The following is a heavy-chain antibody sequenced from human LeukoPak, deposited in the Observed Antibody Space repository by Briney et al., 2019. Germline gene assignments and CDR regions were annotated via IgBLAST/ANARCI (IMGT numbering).Heavy chain of an antibody. CDR2: IYHSGST. CDR3: ARREGSCYTI. D-gene: IGHD2-15*01. Sequence: PSETLSLTCTVSGYSISSGYYWGWIRQPPGKGLEWIGSIYHSGSTYYNPSLKSRVTISVDTSKNQFSLKLSSVTAADTAVYYCARREGSCYTIWGQGTLVTVSS. CDR1: GYSISSGYY. J-gene: IGHJ4*02. V-gene: IGHV4-38-2*02.